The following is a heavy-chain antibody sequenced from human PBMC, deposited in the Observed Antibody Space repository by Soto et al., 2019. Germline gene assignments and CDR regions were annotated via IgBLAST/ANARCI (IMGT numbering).Heavy chain of an antibody. CDR1: CYSITSAYY. CDR2: VYSQSGRT. J-gene: IGHJ4*02. V-gene: IGHV4-38-2*02. Sequence: TSETLSLTCDLSCYSITSAYYWGWIRQPPGKGLEWIGSVYSQSGRTYHNPSLKSRFTISVDASKNQFSLELTSVTAADTAVYYCVRDRGIQLWRLDYWGQGILVTVSS. D-gene: IGHD5-18*01. CDR3: VRDRGIQLWRLDY.